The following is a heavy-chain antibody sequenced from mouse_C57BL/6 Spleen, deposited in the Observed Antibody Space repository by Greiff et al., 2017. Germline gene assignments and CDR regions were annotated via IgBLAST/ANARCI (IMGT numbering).Heavy chain of an antibody. V-gene: IGHV1-82*01. J-gene: IGHJ1*03. CDR3: ARGSSYAYFDF. Sequence: QVQLQQSGPELVKPGASVKISCKASGYAFSSSWMNWVKQRPGKGLEWIGRIYPGDGDPNYNGKFKGKATLTADKSSSTAYMQLSSLTSEDSAVYFCARGSSYAYFDFWGTGTTVTVSS. CDR1: GYAFSSSW. D-gene: IGHD1-1*01. CDR2: IYPGDGDP.